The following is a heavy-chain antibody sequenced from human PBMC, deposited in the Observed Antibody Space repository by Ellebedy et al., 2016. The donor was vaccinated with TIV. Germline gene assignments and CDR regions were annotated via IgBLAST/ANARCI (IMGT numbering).Heavy chain of an antibody. D-gene: IGHD3-16*01. Sequence: PGGSLRLSCTASGFTVSSFFMSWVRQAPGKGLEWVSVIYSNGGTNYTDSVKGRFTMSRDSSDNTRSLQMNSLRVEDTAVYYCARDPGGGGDYGYNWFDPWGQGTLVTVSS. J-gene: IGHJ5*02. CDR2: IYSNGGT. CDR1: GFTVSSFF. CDR3: ARDPGGGGDYGYNWFDP. V-gene: IGHV3-66*01.